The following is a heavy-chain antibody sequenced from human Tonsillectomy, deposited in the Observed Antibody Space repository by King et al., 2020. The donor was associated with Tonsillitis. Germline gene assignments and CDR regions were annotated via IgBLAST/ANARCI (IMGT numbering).Heavy chain of an antibody. J-gene: IGHJ3*02. CDR3: ARREHDYIWGGYRLGVFDI. CDR1: GGSISSSNYY. Sequence: QLQESGPGLVKPSETLSLTCTVSGGSISSSNYYWDWVRQPPGKGLEWIGSIYYSGTIYYNPSLKSRVTISVDTSKNQFSLKLSSVTAADTAVCFCARREHDYIWGGYRLGVFDIWGQGTMVTVSS. V-gene: IGHV4-39*01. D-gene: IGHD3-16*02. CDR2: IYYSGTI.